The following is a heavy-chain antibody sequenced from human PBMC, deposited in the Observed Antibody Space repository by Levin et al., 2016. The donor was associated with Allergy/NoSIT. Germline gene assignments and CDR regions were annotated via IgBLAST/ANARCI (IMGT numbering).Heavy chain of an antibody. V-gene: IGHV4-39*01. J-gene: IGHJ6*02. Sequence: RQAPGKGLEWIGSIYYSGSTYYNPSLKSRVTISVDTSKNQFSLKLSSVTAADTAVYYCARRWGSYYYYGMDVWGQGTTVTVSS. CDR3: ARRWGSYYYYGMDV. D-gene: IGHD2-15*01. CDR2: IYYSGST.